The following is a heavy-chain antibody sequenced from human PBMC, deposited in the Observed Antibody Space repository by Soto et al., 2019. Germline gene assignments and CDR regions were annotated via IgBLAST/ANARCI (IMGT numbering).Heavy chain of an antibody. J-gene: IGHJ4*02. CDR3: ARGAHGSGYAVY. Sequence: QVQLVQSGTEVKKPGASVKVSCKTSGYTFTTYGVNWVRQAPGQGLEWMGWISGDNGNTNYPQKFQGRVTMTTDTSRSTAYMELRSLTFEDTAVYYCARGAHGSGYAVYWGQGTLVTVSS. CDR2: ISGDNGNT. CDR1: GYTFTTYG. V-gene: IGHV1-18*01. D-gene: IGHD3-3*01.